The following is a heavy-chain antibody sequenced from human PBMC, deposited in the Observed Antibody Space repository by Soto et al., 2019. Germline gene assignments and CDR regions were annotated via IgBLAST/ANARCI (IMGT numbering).Heavy chain of an antibody. CDR2: IRSKAYGGTT. CDR1: GFTFGDYA. Sequence: PGGSLRLSCTASGFTFGDYAMSWFRQAPGKGLEWVGFIRSKAYGGTTEYAASVKGRFTISRDDSKSIAYLQMNSLKTGDTAVYYCTRPMSIAAAGRYYYYGMDVWGQGTTVTVSS. CDR3: TRPMSIAAAGRYYYYGMDV. V-gene: IGHV3-49*03. J-gene: IGHJ6*02. D-gene: IGHD6-13*01.